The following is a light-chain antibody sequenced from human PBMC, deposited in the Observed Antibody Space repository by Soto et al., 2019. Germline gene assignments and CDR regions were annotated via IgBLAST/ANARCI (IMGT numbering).Light chain of an antibody. J-gene: IGKJ5*01. CDR2: AAS. Sequence: DIQMTQSPSSLSASVGDRVTITCRASQGISNFLAWYQQKPGQVPKLLISAASTLPSGVPTRFSGSGSGTDIPLTSTRLSPEYVASYYCQSDSCAITFGQGTELEIK. CDR3: QSDSCAIT. V-gene: IGKV1-27*01. CDR1: QGISNF.